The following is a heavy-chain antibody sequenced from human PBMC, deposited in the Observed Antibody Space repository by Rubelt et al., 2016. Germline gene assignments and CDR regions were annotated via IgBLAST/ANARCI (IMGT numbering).Heavy chain of an antibody. Sequence: SYYWSWIRQPPGKGLEWIGYIYYSGSTNYNPSLKSRVTISVDTSKNQFSLKLSSVTAADTAVYYFAIAAAAYDYWGQGTLVTVSS. CDR3: AIAAAAYDY. CDR2: IYYSGST. D-gene: IGHD6-13*01. CDR1: SYY. J-gene: IGHJ4*02. V-gene: IGHV4-59*12.